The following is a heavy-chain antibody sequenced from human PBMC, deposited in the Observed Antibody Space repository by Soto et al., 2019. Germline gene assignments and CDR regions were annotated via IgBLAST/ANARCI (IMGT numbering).Heavy chain of an antibody. CDR3: AKGSSGLSYYYMDV. D-gene: IGHD5-12*01. V-gene: IGHV3-23*01. J-gene: IGHJ6*03. Sequence: GGSLRLSCAASVFTFSSYSMNWVRQAPGKGLEWVSAISGSGGSTYYADSVKGRFTISRDNSKNTLYLQMNSLRAEDTAVYYCAKGSSGLSYYYMDVWGKGTTVTVSS. CDR2: ISGSGGST. CDR1: VFTFSSYS.